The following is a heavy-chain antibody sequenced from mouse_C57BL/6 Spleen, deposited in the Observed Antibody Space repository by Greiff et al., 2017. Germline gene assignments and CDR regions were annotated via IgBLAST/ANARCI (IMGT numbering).Heavy chain of an antibody. V-gene: IGHV1-62-2*01. D-gene: IGHD1-1*01. Sequence: VQLQESGAELVKPGASVKLSCKASGYTFTEYTIHWVKQRSGQGLEWIGWFYPGSGSIKYNEKFKDKATLTADKSSSTVYMELSRLTSEDSAVYFCARHEVDYYGSSYGYCDVWGTGTTVTVSS. CDR2: FYPGSGSI. J-gene: IGHJ1*03. CDR3: ARHEVDYYGSSYGYCDV. CDR1: GYTFTEYT.